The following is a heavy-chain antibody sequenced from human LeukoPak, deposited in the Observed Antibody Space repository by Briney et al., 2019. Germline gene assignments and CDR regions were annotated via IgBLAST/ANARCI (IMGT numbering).Heavy chain of an antibody. Sequence: SSETLSLTCTVSGGSISSSSYYWGWIRQAPGKGLEWIATIYHSGSTYYNPSLKSRVTISVDTSKNQFSLKLSSVTAADTAVYYCARVKDFWSGYWSAWFDPWGQGTLVTVSS. V-gene: IGHV4-39*07. J-gene: IGHJ5*02. CDR2: IYHSGST. CDR3: ARVKDFWSGYWSAWFDP. CDR1: GGSISSSSYY. D-gene: IGHD3-3*01.